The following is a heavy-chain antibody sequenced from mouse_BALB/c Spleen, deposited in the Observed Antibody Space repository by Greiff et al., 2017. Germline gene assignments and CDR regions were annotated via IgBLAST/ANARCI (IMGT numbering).Heavy chain of an antibody. CDR2: ISYSGST. D-gene: IGHD2-14*01. CDR1: GYSITSDYA. J-gene: IGHJ2*01. V-gene: IGHV3-2*02. Sequence: VQLQQSGPGLVKPSQSLSLTCTVTGYSITSDYAWNWIRQFPGNKLEWMGYISYSGSTSYNPSLKSRISITRDTSKNQFFLQLNSVTTEDTATYYCAIYRYDKGVYFDYWGQGTTLTVSS. CDR3: AIYRYDKGVYFDY.